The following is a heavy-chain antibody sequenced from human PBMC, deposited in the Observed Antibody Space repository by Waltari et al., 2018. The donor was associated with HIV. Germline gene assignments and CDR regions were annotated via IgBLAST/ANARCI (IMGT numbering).Heavy chain of an antibody. CDR3: ARVCSGGTCYAGGGFDI. CDR2: ISSDSSHI. CDR1: DFTLIYYS. D-gene: IGHD2-15*01. Sequence: EVQLVESGGGLVKPGGSLKLSCAASDFTLIYYSTNWVRRAPGKGLEWVSSISSDSSHIYYADSLKGRFTISRDNAKNSVYLQMNNLRVEDTAVYYCARVCSGGTCYAGGGFDIWGQGTMVTVSS. V-gene: IGHV3-21*01. J-gene: IGHJ3*02.